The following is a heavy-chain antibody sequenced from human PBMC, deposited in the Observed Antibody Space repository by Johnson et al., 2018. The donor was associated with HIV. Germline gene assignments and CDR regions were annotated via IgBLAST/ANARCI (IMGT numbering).Heavy chain of an antibody. Sequence: VQLVESGGGLVQTGRSLRLSCAASGFNFDDYAMHWVRQAPGKGLEWVSGMSWNSVYMGYADSVKGRFPVSRDNSKKTLYLQMNSLGVEYTALYSCATDMNWVPLPVGVAFELLGKGTMVTDSS. CDR2: MSWNSVYM. V-gene: IGHV3-9*01. CDR1: GFNFDDYA. CDR3: ATDMNWVPLPVGVAFEL. J-gene: IGHJ3*01. D-gene: IGHD2-15*01.